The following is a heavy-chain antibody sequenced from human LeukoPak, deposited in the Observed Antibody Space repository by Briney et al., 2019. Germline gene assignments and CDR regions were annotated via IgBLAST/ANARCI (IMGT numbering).Heavy chain of an antibody. CDR3: ARSIAAAGDIFDY. J-gene: IGHJ4*02. CDR2: IYPGDSDT. Sequence: GESLKISCKGSGYSFTSYWIGWVRQMPGKGLEWMGIIYPGDSDTRYSPSFQGQVTISADKSVSTAYLQWSSLKASDTAMYYCARSIAAAGDIFDYWGQGTLVTVSS. CDR1: GYSFTSYW. V-gene: IGHV5-51*01. D-gene: IGHD6-13*01.